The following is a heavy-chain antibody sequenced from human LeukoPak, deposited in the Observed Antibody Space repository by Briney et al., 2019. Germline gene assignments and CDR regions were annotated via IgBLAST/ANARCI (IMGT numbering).Heavy chain of an antibody. CDR2: ISAYNGNT. J-gene: IGHJ4*02. Sequence: GASVKVSCKASGYTFTSYGISWVRQAPGQGLEWMGWISAYNGNTNYAQKLQGRVTMTTDTSTSTAYMELRSLRSDDTAVYYCARLGYYYGSGSGHFDYWGQGTLVTVSS. CDR3: ARLGYYYGSGSGHFDY. D-gene: IGHD3-10*01. V-gene: IGHV1-18*01. CDR1: GYTFTSYG.